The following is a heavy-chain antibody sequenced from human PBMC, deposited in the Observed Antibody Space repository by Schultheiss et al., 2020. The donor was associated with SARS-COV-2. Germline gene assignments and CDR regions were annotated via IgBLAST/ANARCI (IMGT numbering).Heavy chain of an antibody. CDR3: SGYYYYMDV. V-gene: IGHV3-9*01. CDR1: GFTFDDYA. CDR2: ISWNSGSI. J-gene: IGHJ6*03. Sequence: SLRLSCAASGFTFDDYAMHWVRQAPGKGLEWVSGISWNSGSIGYADSVKGRFTISRDNAKNSLYLQMNSLRAEDTALYYCSGYYYYMDVWGKGTTVTVSS.